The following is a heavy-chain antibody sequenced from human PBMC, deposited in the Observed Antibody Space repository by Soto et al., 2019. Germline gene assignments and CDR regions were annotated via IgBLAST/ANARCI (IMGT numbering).Heavy chain of an antibody. CDR1: GFTLSTSGVG. CDR3: AHRVVMITFGGVHDAYDI. Sequence: SGPTLVKPTQTLTLTCTFSGFTLSTSGVGVGWIRQPPGKALEWLALIYWDDDKRYSPSMKSRLTITKDTSKNQVVLTMTNMDPVDTATYYCAHRVVMITFGGVHDAYDIWGQGTTVTVSS. V-gene: IGHV2-5*02. CDR2: IYWDDDK. D-gene: IGHD3-16*01. J-gene: IGHJ3*02.